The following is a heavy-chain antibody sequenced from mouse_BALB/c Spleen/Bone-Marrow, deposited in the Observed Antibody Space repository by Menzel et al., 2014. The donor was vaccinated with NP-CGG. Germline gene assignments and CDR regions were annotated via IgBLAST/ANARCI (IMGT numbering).Heavy chain of an antibody. CDR2: INPNSGYT. D-gene: IGHD2-10*01. J-gene: IGHJ2*01. V-gene: IGHV1-4*02. CDR1: GYTLTSYT. CDR3: ARRVPYHFDY. Sequence: VKLMESAAELARPGASVKMSCKASGYTLTSYTMHWVKRRPGQGLEWIGYINPNSGYTEYNQNFKDKATLTTDTSSSTAYLQLSSLTSEDSAVYYCARRVPYHFDYWGQGTTLTVSS.